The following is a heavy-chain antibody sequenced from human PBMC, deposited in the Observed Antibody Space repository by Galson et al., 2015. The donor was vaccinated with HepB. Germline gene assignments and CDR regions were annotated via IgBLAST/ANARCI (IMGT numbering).Heavy chain of an antibody. V-gene: IGHV1-2*06. CDR2: INPNSGGT. CDR1: GYTFTGYY. J-gene: IGHJ6*02. D-gene: IGHD3-10*01. CDR3: ARYRGFGELSYGMDV. Sequence: SVKVSCKASGYTFTGYYMHWVRQAPGQGLEWMGRINPNSGGTNYAQKFQGRVTMTRDTSISTAYMELSRLRSGDTAVYFCARYRGFGELSYGMDVWGQGTTVTVSS.